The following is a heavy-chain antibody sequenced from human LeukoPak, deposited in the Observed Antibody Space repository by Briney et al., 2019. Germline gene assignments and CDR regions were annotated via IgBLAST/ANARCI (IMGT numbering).Heavy chain of an antibody. CDR3: ARYGGYGYDSSGYYSAGLIDP. CDR2: IYYSGST. D-gene: IGHD3-22*01. J-gene: IGHJ5*02. Sequence: SETLSLTCTVSGGSISSSNYYWVWIRQPPGKGLEWIGTIYYSGSTYYTPSLKSRVTISVDTSKNQFSLKLSSVTAADTAVYYCARYGGYGYDSSGYYSAGLIDPWGQGTLVTVSS. CDR1: GGSISSSNYY. V-gene: IGHV4-39*01.